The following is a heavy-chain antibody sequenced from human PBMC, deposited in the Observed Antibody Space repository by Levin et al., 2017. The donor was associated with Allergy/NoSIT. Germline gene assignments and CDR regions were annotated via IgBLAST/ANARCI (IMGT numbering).Heavy chain of an antibody. D-gene: IGHD3-16*01. CDR1: GGSIRGYY. CDR2: IYSTGGT. J-gene: IGHJ4*01. CDR3: ARDRGGGEWFFDS. V-gene: IGHV4-59*01. Sequence: SSETLSLTCTVSGGSIRGYYWSWVRQPPGKGLEWIGYIYSTGGTNYNPSLKSRVTMSVDTSKSQFSLTLNSVTAADTAVYFCARDRGGGEWFFDSWGHGTLVIVSS.